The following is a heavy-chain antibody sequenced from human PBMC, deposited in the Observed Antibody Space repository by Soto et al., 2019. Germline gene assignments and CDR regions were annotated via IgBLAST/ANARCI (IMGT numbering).Heavy chain of an antibody. CDR2: IYPGDSDT. V-gene: IGHV5-51*01. CDR3: ARGADLSGFFGYYYGMDV. D-gene: IGHD3-16*02. J-gene: IGHJ6*02. Sequence: PGESLKISCKGSGYSFTSYWIGWVRQMPGKGLEWMGIIYPGDSDTRYSPSFQGQVTISADKSISTAYLQWSSLKASDTAMYYCARGADLSGFFGYYYGMDVWGQGTTVSVSS. CDR1: GYSFTSYW.